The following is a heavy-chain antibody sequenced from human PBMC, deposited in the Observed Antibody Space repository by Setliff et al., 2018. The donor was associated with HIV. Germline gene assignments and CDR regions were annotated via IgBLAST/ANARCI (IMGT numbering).Heavy chain of an antibody. CDR2: FDPEDAET. J-gene: IGHJ3*02. D-gene: IGHD3-9*01. CDR1: GHTLTELS. V-gene: IGHV1-24*01. CDR3: TTDGSYDILPGPTPGAFDI. Sequence: ASVKVSCKVSGHTLTELSMHWVRQAPGKGLEWMGGFDPEDAETIYAQNFQGRVTMTEDTSTDTAYMELSSLRSEDTAFYYCTTDGSYDILPGPTPGAFDIWGQGTMVTV.